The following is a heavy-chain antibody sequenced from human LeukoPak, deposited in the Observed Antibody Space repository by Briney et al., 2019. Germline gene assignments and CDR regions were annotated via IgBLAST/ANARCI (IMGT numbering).Heavy chain of an antibody. CDR2: IIPIFGTA. CDR1: GGTFSSYA. Sequence: SVKVSCKASGGTFSSYAISWVRQAPGQGLEWMGGIIPIFGTANYAQKFQGRVTITADESTSTAYMELSSLRSEDTAVYYCARVRYYYDSSGYYSTMYYFDYWGQGTLVTVSS. CDR3: ARVRYYYDSSGYYSTMYYFDY. J-gene: IGHJ4*02. D-gene: IGHD3-22*01. V-gene: IGHV1-69*13.